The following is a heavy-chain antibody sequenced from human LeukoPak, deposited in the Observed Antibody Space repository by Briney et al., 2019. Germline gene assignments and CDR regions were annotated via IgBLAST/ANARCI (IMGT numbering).Heavy chain of an antibody. CDR3: ARVRCGGDCYSAFDY. CDR2: ISSNGGST. CDR1: GFTFSSYA. Sequence: GGSLRLSCAASGFTFSSYAMHWVRQAPGKGLEYVSAISSNGGSTYYANSVKGRFTISRDNSKNTLYLQMGSLRAEDMAVYYCARVRCGGDCYSAFDYWGQGTLVTVSS. D-gene: IGHD2-21*02. J-gene: IGHJ4*02. V-gene: IGHV3-64*01.